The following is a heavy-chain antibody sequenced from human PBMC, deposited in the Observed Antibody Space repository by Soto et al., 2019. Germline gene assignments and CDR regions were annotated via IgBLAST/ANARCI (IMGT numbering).Heavy chain of an antibody. J-gene: IGHJ4*02. D-gene: IGHD1-26*01. CDR3: ATYSRIWYEDY. CDR1: GVTVSNKY. V-gene: IGHV3-53*01. Sequence: XGSLRLSCSASGVTVSNKYMSWVRQAPGKGLEWVSILYSGGTTYYADSVKGRFTISRDNSKNTLYLQMNSLRAEDTAVYYCATYSRIWYEDYWGQGTQVTVSS. CDR2: LYSGGTT.